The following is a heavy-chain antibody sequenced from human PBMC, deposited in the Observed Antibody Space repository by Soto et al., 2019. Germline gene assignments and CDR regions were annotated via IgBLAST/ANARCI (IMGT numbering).Heavy chain of an antibody. V-gene: IGHV3-48*02. CDR3: ARRRIGAAAAYGMDV. J-gene: IGHJ6*02. CDR1: GFTFSSYS. Sequence: AGGSLRLSCAASGFTFSSYSMNWVRQAPGKGLEWVSYISSSSSTIYYADSVKGRFTISRGNAKNSLYLQMNSLRDEDTAVYYCARRRIGAAAAYGMDVWGQGTTVTVSS. CDR2: ISSSSSTI. D-gene: IGHD6-13*01.